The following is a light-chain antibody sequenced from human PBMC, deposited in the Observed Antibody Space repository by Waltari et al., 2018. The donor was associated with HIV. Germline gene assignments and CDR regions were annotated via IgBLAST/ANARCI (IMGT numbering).Light chain of an antibody. V-gene: IGLV2-23*02. CDR2: EVK. Sequence: HSALTQPASVSGSPGQSITISCTGTSSNVGTYNLVSWYQQHPVKPPKLLIYEVKRRPSGLSDRFSGSKSGNTASLTVSGLQAEDEAIYYCCSYAGSDTLVFGGGTSLTIL. CDR1: SSNVGTYNL. CDR3: CSYAGSDTLV. J-gene: IGLJ3*02.